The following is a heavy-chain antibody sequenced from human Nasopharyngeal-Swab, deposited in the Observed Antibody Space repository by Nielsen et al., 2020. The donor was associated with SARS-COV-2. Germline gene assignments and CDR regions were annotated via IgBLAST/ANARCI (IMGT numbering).Heavy chain of an antibody. J-gene: IGHJ4*02. V-gene: IGHV3-11*01. CDR2: ISSSGSTI. CDR1: GFTFSDYY. Sequence: GESLKISCAASGFTFSDYYMSWIRQAPGKGLEWVSYISSSGSTIYYADSVKGRFTISRDNAKHSLYLQMNSLRAEDTAVYYCANHLPGTYYFDYWGQGTLVTVSS. D-gene: IGHD3-10*01. CDR3: ANHLPGTYYFDY.